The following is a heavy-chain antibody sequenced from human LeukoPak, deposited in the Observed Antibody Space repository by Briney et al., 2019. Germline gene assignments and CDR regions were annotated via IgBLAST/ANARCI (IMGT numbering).Heavy chain of an antibody. CDR3: AEPEGGYYDIRPD. CDR2: ISYDGSNK. J-gene: IGHJ4*02. D-gene: IGHD3-22*01. V-gene: IGHV3-30-3*01. CDR1: GFTFSSYA. Sequence: TGGSLRLSCAASGFTFSSYAMHWVRQAPGKGLEWVAVISYDGSNKYYADSVKGRFTISRDNSKNTLYLQMNSLRAEDTAVYYCAEPEGGYYDIRPDWGQGTLVTVSS.